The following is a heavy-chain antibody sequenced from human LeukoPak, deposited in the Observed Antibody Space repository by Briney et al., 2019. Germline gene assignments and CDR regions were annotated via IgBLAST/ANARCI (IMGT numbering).Heavy chain of an antibody. V-gene: IGHV3-15*01. CDR1: GFTFSNAW. J-gene: IGHJ4*02. CDR3: ARSRVRWLYYFDY. Sequence: GGSLRLSCAASGFTFSNAWMSWVRQAPGKGLEWVGRIKSKTDGGTTDYAAPVKGRFTISRDDSKNTLYLQMNSLRAEDTAVYYCARSRVRWLYYFDYWGQGTLVTVSS. D-gene: IGHD4-23*01. CDR2: IKSKTDGGTT.